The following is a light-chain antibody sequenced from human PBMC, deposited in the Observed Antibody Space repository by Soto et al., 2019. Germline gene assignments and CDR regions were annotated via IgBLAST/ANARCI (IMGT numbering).Light chain of an antibody. CDR1: SSDVGDYNY. V-gene: IGLV2-8*01. J-gene: IGLJ3*02. CDR2: EVS. Sequence: QSALTQPPSASGSPGQSVTISCTGTSSDVGDYNYVSWYQQHPGKAPKLMIYEVSKRPSGVPDRFSGSKSGNTASLTVSGLQAEDEADYYCSSYAGSNNWVFVGGTKLTVL. CDR3: SSYAGSNNWV.